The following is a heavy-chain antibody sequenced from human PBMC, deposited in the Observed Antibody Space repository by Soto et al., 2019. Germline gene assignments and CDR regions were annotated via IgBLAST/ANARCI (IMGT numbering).Heavy chain of an antibody. CDR3: ARGRTTFYSSGRIYFDY. Sequence: SETLSLTCAVYGGSFSGYYWSWIHQPPGKGLEWIGEINHSGSTNYNPSLKSRVTISVDTSKNQFSLKLSSVTTADTAVYYCARGRTTFYSSGRIYFDYWGQGTLVTVSS. D-gene: IGHD6-19*01. CDR2: INHSGST. CDR1: GGSFSGYY. V-gene: IGHV4-34*01. J-gene: IGHJ4*02.